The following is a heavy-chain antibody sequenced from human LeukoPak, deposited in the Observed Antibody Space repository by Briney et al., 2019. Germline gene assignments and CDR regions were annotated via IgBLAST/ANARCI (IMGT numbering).Heavy chain of an antibody. CDR3: AKEPSYAWFGVDY. V-gene: IGHV3-30*02. CDR2: IRYDGSNK. Sequence: GGSLRLSCAASGFTFSSYGMHWVRQAPGKGLEWVAFIRYDGSNKYYADSVKGRFTISRDNSKNTLYLQMNSLRAEDTAVYYCAKEPSYAWFGVDYWGQGTLVTVSP. D-gene: IGHD3-10*01. J-gene: IGHJ4*02. CDR1: GFTFSSYG.